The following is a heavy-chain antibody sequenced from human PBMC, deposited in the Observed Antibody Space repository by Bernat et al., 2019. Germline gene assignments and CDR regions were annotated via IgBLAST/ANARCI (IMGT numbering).Heavy chain of an antibody. J-gene: IGHJ4*01. CDR1: GFTSRSNW. D-gene: IGHD2-8*02. CDR3: ASLCCTGLTSSDY. Sequence: EVHLVESGGGLVQPGGSLRLSCAASGFTSRSNWMHWVRQVPGKGPVWVSSINNDGSRTTYADSVKGRFTISRDNAESTLYLQMNSLRVEDTAVYYCASLCCTGLTSSDYWGQGTLVTVSS. CDR2: INNDGSRT. V-gene: IGHV3-74*01.